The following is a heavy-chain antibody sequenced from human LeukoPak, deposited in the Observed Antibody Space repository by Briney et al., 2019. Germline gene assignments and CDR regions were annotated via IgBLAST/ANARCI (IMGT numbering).Heavy chain of an antibody. D-gene: IGHD3-10*01. CDR3: ARDALTRVRGVMRYYYYYNRDV. J-gene: IGHJ6*03. CDR1: GGSISSYY. CDR2: IYTSGST. V-gene: IGHV4-4*07. Sequence: SETLSLTCTVSGGSISSYYWSWIRQPAGKGLEWIGRIYTSGSTNYNPSLKSRVTMSVDTSKNQFSLKLSPVTAADTAVYYCARDALTRVRGVMRYYYYYNRDVWGKGTTVTISS.